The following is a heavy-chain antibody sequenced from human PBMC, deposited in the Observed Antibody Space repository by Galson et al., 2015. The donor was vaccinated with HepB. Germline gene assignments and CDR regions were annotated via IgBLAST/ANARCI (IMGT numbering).Heavy chain of an antibody. J-gene: IGHJ4*02. CDR3: ARDYGDPNFDY. Sequence: SLRLSCAASGFTFSHYGMNWVRRAPGKGLEWISYINSGSITIYYADSVKGRFTISRDNAKNSLYLHMNSLRAEDTAVYYCARDYGDPNFDYWGQGTLVTVSS. V-gene: IGHV3-48*01. CDR1: GFTFSHYG. CDR2: INSGSITI. D-gene: IGHD4-17*01.